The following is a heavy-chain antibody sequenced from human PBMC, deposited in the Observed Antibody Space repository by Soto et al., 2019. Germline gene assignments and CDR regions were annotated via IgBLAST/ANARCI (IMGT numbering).Heavy chain of an antibody. CDR1: GFSLSTSGVG. V-gene: IGHV2-5*02. CDR3: AHYQKGDNYFDY. D-gene: IGHD2-15*01. Sequence: SGPTLVNPTQTLTLTCTFSGFSLSTSGVGVGWIRQPPGKALEWLALIYWDDDKRYSPSLKSRLTITKDTSKNQVVLPMTNMDPVDTATYYCAHYQKGDNYFDYWGQGTLVTVSS. J-gene: IGHJ4*02. CDR2: IYWDDDK.